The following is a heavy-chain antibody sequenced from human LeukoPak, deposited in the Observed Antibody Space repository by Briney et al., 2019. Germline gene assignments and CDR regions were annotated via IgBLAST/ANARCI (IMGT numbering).Heavy chain of an antibody. D-gene: IGHD3-3*01. V-gene: IGHV1-69*04. CDR3: ARDSFGVATTAGDY. CDR2: IIPILGIA. J-gene: IGHJ4*02. CDR1: GGTFSSYA. Sequence: SVKVSCKASGGTFSSYAISWVRQAPGQGLEWMGRIIPILGIANYAQKFQGRVAITADKSTSTAYMGLSSLRSEDTAVYYCARDSFGVATTAGDYWGQGTLVTVSS.